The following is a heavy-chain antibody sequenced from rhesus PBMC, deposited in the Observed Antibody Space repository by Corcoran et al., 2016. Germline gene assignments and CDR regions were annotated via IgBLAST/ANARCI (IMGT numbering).Heavy chain of an antibody. CDR1: GGSISDSYR. D-gene: IGHD2-2*01. CDR3: ARGGSTWFY. J-gene: IGHJ4*01. CDR2: IYGSSTSN. V-gene: IGHV4S10*01. Sequence: QVQLQESGPGVVKPSETLSLTCAVSGGSISDSYRWSWIRQPPGKGLEWIGYIYGSSTSNNYTPSLKCRVTISKDTSTNQFSVKLRSVTAADTAVYYCARGGSTWFYWGQGVLVTVSS.